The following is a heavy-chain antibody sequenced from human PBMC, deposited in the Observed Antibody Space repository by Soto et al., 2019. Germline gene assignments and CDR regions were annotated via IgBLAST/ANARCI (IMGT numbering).Heavy chain of an antibody. Sequence: PGESLKISCQGSGYSFTTYWIGWVRQMPGKGLEWMGIIYPGDSDPIYSPSFQGQVTISVDKSISTAYLQWSSLKASDTAMYYCARPLGYCSSTICSPIDYWGQGTLVTVSS. D-gene: IGHD2-2*01. CDR1: GYSFTTYW. CDR2: IYPGDSDP. V-gene: IGHV5-51*01. CDR3: ARPLGYCSSTICSPIDY. J-gene: IGHJ4*02.